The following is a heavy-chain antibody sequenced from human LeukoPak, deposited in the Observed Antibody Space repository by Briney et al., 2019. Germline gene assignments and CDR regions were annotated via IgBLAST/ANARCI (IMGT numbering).Heavy chain of an antibody. CDR3: ATLHWARDAVSFDY. CDR2: ISRSSSTI. J-gene: IGHJ4*02. Sequence: GGSLRLSCAASGFTFSYYSMNWVRQAPGKGLEWISYISRSSSTIYYADSVRGRFTISRDDAKNSVYLQMNSLRAEDTAIYYCATLHWARDAVSFDYWGQGSLVTVSS. CDR1: GFTFSYYS. D-gene: IGHD4-17*01. V-gene: IGHV3-48*04.